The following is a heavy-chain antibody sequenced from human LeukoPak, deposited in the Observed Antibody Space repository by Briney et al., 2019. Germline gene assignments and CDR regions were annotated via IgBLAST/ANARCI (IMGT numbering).Heavy chain of an antibody. CDR3: ARDLFDYYDSSGYYLWWFDY. D-gene: IGHD3-22*01. J-gene: IGHJ4*02. CDR2: ISAYNGST. V-gene: IGHV1-18*01. CDR1: GYTFTSYG. Sequence: ASVKVSCKASGYTFTSYGISWVRQAPGQGLEWMGWISAYNGSTNYAQKLQGRVTMTTDTSTSTAYMELRSLRSDDTAVYCCARDLFDYYDSSGYYLWWFDYWGQGTLVTVSS.